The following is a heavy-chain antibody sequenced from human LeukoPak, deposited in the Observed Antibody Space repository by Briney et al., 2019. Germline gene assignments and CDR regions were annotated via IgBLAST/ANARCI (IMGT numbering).Heavy chain of an antibody. V-gene: IGHV4-59*01. CDR1: SRSLSSYY. Sequence: SETLSLACTVSSRSLSSYYWSWIRHPPEKGREWIGYIYYSGSTKYNPSLKSRVTISVDTSKNQFSLKLSSVTAADTGVYYCARGDTAMVTGYYYGMDVWGQGTAVTVSS. CDR2: IYYSGST. CDR3: ARGDTAMVTGYYYGMDV. D-gene: IGHD5-18*01. J-gene: IGHJ6*02.